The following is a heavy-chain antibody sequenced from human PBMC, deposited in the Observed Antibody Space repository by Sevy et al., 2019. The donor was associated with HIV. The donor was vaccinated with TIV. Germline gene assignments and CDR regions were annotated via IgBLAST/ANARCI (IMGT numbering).Heavy chain of an antibody. Sequence: KQSQTLSLTCAISGDSVSSNSAAWNWIRQSPSRGLEWLGRTYHRSKWYNDYAVSVKSRITIDPDTSKNQFSLQLNSVTPEDTAVYYCARNPPYCTSTSCHCDYWGQGTLVTVSS. CDR3: ARNPPYCTSTSCHCDY. D-gene: IGHD2-2*01. J-gene: IGHJ4*02. CDR2: TYHRSKWYN. CDR1: GDSVSSNSAA. V-gene: IGHV6-1*01.